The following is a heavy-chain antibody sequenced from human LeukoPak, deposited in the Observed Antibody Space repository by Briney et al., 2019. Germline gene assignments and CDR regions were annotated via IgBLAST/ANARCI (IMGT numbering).Heavy chain of an antibody. CDR2: IYYSGST. J-gene: IGHJ4*02. D-gene: IGHD3-9*01. V-gene: IGHV4-59*01. Sequence: ASETLSLTCTVSGGSISSYYWSWIRQPPGKGLEWIGYIYYSGSTNYNPSLKSRVTISVDTSKNQFSLELSSVTAADTAVYYCARGPIIGFDYWGQGTLVTVSS. CDR3: ARGPIIGFDY. CDR1: GGSISSYY.